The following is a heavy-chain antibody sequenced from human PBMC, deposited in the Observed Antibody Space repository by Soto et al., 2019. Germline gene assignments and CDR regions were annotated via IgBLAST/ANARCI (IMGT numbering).Heavy chain of an antibody. CDR1: GFTFSSYE. J-gene: IGHJ6*02. Sequence: GGSLRLSCAASGFTFSSYEMNWVRQAPGKGLEWVSYISSSGSTIYYADSVKGRFTISRDNAKNSLYLQMNSLRAEDTAVYYCAKDLDRPVPSSWYVSSFYYGMDVWGQGTTVTVSS. D-gene: IGHD6-13*01. CDR3: AKDLDRPVPSSWYVSSFYYGMDV. CDR2: ISSSGSTI. V-gene: IGHV3-48*03.